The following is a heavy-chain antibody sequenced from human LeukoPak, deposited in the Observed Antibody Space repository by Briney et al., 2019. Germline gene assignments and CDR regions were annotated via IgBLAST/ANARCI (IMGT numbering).Heavy chain of an antibody. CDR2: ISGSGGST. D-gene: IGHD6-13*01. CDR3: AVAGYSSTWYPYYFNP. Sequence: GGSLRLSCAASGFTFNSYAMSWARQAPGKGLEWVSAISGSGGSTYYADSVKGRFTISRDNYKNTLYLQVNSLRAEDTAVYYCAVAGYSSTWYPYYFNPWGQGTLVTVSS. J-gene: IGHJ4*02. CDR1: GFTFNSYA. V-gene: IGHV3-23*01.